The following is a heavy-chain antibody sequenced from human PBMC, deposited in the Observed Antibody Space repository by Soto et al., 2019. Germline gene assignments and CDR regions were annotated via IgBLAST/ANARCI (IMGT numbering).Heavy chain of an antibody. CDR3: ARAASQWELLPEDY. Sequence: GGSLRLSCAASGFTFSSYGMHWVRQAPGKGLEWVAVIWYDGSNKYYADSVKGRFTISRDNSKNTLYLQMNSLRAEDTAVYYCARAASQWELLPEDYWGQGTLVTVSS. CDR1: GFTFSSYG. D-gene: IGHD1-26*01. J-gene: IGHJ4*02. CDR2: IWYDGSNK. V-gene: IGHV3-33*01.